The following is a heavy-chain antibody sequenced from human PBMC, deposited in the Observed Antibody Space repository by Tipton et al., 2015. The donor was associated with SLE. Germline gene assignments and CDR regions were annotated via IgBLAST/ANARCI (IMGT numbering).Heavy chain of an antibody. V-gene: IGHV3-49*04. CDR2: IRSEAYGGTP. Sequence: RSLRLSCTGSGFNFGDFAISWVRQAPGKGLEWLGFIRSEAYGGTPQYAASVKGRFSISRDDSESVAYLQMTRLNTADTGVYFCTTAGGTTDYWGQGTLVTVSS. CDR1: GFNFGDFA. J-gene: IGHJ4*02. CDR3: TTAGGTTDY. D-gene: IGHD4-11*01.